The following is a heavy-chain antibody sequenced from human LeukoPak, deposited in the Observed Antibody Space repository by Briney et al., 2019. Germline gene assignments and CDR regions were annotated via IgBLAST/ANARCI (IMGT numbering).Heavy chain of an antibody. J-gene: IGHJ5*02. CDR3: ALGAPKYFHP. CDR1: GYIFTNYW. CDR2: IYPDDSRT. D-gene: IGHD4/OR15-4a*01. Sequence: GESLKISCKSSGYIFTNYWLGWVRQKPGKGLEWMGIIYPDDSRTKYSPSFQGQVTISADKSINTAYLQWSNLKASDTAIYYCALGAPKYFHPWGQGTLVTVPS. V-gene: IGHV5-51*01.